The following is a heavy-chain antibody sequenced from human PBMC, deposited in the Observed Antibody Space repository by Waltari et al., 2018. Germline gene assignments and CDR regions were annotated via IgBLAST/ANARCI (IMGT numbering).Heavy chain of an antibody. J-gene: IGHJ5*02. CDR1: GGSISNFNYY. D-gene: IGHD6-13*01. CDR2: IYYSGPT. Sequence: HLQLQESGPGLVEPSETLSLTCTVSGGSISNFNYYWGWIRQPPGKGLEGIASIYYSGPTSYNPALRSRVTISVDTSKNQCSLRLGTVTAADTAVYYCARLNLGATAANNWFDPWGQGTLVTVSS. CDR3: ARLNLGATAANNWFDP. V-gene: IGHV4-39*01.